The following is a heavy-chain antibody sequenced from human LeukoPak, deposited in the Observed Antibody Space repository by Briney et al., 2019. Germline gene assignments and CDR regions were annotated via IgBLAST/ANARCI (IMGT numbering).Heavy chain of an antibody. CDR1: GASFSDYY. J-gene: IGHJ4*02. Sequence: SETLSLTCAVSGASFSDYYWNWLRQPPGKGLEWIGEISHFGSTDYNPSLKSRVTISVDASKNQFSLQLTSVTAADTAMYYCARLRVRGYGYGPWEGPTWLDYWGQGPLVTVSS. D-gene: IGHD5-18*01. V-gene: IGHV4-34*01. CDR3: ARLRVRGYGYGPWEGPTWLDY. CDR2: ISHFGST.